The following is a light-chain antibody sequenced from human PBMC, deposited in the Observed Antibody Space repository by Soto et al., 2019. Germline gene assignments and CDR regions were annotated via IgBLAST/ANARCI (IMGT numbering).Light chain of an antibody. V-gene: IGKV1-39*01. J-gene: IGKJ1*01. CDR3: QQSYSRPRT. CDR2: TAS. Sequence: IQITRSPSSFFASLGARVTFTGRPSQSISTYLNWYQQKPGKAPDLLIYTASSLESGVPSRFSGSGSGTDFTLTISSLQPEDFATYFCQQSYSRPRTFGQGTKVDIK. CDR1: QSISTY.